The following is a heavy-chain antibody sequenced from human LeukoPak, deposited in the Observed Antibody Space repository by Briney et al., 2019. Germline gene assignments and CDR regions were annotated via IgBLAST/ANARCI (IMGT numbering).Heavy chain of an antibody. V-gene: IGHV4-59*01. J-gene: IGHJ4*02. CDR1: GDSISSYY. Sequence: SETLSLTCTVSGDSISSYYWSWIRQPPGKGLEWIGYIYYSGSSNYNPSLKSRVTISVDTSKNQFSLNLSSVTAADTAVYYCARGASGYDRGPWSDWGQGTLVTVSS. D-gene: IGHD5-12*01. CDR3: ARGASGYDRGPWSD. CDR2: IYYSGSS.